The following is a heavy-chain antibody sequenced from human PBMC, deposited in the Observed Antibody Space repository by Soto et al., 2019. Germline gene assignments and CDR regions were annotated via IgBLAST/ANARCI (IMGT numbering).Heavy chain of an antibody. V-gene: IGHV3-23*01. CDR1: GFTFIIYA. CDR2: ISGSVGST. CDR3: AKDLLALRYFDWFDY. J-gene: IGHJ4*02. D-gene: IGHD3-9*01. Sequence: WGSLNLSCAASGFTFIIYAMSWVRQAPGKGLEWFSAISGSVGSTYYADSVKGRFTISRDNSKNTLYLQMNSLRAEDTAVYYCAKDLLALRYFDWFDYWGQGTLVTVSS.